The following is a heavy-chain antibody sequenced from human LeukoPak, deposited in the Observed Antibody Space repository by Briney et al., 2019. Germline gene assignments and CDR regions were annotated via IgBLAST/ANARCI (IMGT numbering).Heavy chain of an antibody. CDR1: GYSISSGNY. CDR2: IYHSGST. CDR3: ARDGDFYYFDY. V-gene: IGHV4-38-2*02. Sequence: PSETLSLTCTVSGYSISSGNYWGWIRQPRGKGPEWIGSIYHSGSTYYNPSLKSRVSISVDTSKNQFSLRLSSVTAADTAVYYCARDGDFYYFDYWGQGTLVTVSS. J-gene: IGHJ4*02.